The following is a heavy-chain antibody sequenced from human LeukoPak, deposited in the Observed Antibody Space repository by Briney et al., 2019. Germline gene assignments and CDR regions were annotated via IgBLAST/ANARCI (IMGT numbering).Heavy chain of an antibody. CDR3: ANTPYDSTGPSFDY. CDR2: INSDGSST. V-gene: IGHV3-74*01. CDR1: GFTFSSYW. Sequence: GGSLRLSCAASGFTFSSYWMHWVRQAPGKGLVWVSRINSDGSSTSYADSVKGRFTVSRDNSKNTLYLQMSRLRAEDTAVYYCANTPYDSTGPSFDYWGHGTLVTVSS. D-gene: IGHD3-22*01. J-gene: IGHJ5*01.